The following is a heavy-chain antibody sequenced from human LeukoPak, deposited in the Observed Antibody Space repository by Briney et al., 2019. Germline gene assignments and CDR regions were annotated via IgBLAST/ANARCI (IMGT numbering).Heavy chain of an antibody. V-gene: IGHV1-2*06. CDR3: ARDRSRFLGLCYFDY. Sequence: ASVEVSCKASGYTFTGYYMHWVRQAPGQGLEWMGRINPNSGGTNYAQKFQGRVTMTRDTSISTAYMELSRLRSDDTAVYYCARDRSRFLGLCYFDYWGQGTLVTVSS. J-gene: IGHJ4*02. D-gene: IGHD3-16*01. CDR2: INPNSGGT. CDR1: GYTFTGYY.